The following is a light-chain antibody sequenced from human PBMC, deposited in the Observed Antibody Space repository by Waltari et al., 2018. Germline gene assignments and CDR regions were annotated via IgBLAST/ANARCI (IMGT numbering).Light chain of an antibody. CDR3: QHRTNWVPGMYT. V-gene: IGKV3-11*01. CDR1: QSVSGS. J-gene: IGKJ2*01. Sequence: EIVLTQSPATLSSSPGESATRSCRASQSVSGSLAWYQQKPGQPPRLLIYDSSNRATGIPARFSGSGSGTDFTLTISSLTPEDFAVYFCQHRTNWVPGMYTFGQGTKLEIK. CDR2: DSS.